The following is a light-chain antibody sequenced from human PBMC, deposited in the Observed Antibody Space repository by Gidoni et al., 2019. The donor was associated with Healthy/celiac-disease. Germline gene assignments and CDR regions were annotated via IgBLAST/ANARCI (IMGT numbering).Light chain of an antibody. CDR3: QQGNSYP. CDR2: DAS. CDR1: QGISSA. Sequence: AIQLTQSPSSLSASVGDRVTITCRARQGISSALAWYQQKPGKAPKLLIDDASSLESGVPSMSSGSGAGTDFTLTISSLQPEDFATYYCQQGNSYPFGGXTKVEIK. J-gene: IGKJ4*01. V-gene: IGKV1-13*02.